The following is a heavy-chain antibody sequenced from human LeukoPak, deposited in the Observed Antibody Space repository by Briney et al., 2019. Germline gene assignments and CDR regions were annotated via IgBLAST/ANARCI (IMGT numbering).Heavy chain of an antibody. CDR3: AKDPRIAAAVPGWFDP. D-gene: IGHD6-13*01. V-gene: IGHV3-30*02. Sequence: GGSLRLSCAASGFTFSSYCMHWVRQAPGKGLEWVAFIRYDGSNKYYADSVKGRFTISRDNSKNTLYLQMNSLRAEDTAVYYCAKDPRIAAAVPGWFDPWGQGTLVTVSS. CDR1: GFTFSSYC. J-gene: IGHJ5*02. CDR2: IRYDGSNK.